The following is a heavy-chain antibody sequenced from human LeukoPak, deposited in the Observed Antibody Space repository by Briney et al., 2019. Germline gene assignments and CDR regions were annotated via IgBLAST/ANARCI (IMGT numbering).Heavy chain of an antibody. CDR2: IYTSGST. V-gene: IGHV4-4*07. Sequence: SETLSLTCTVSGGSISSYYWSWIRQPAGKGLEWIGRIYTSGSTNYNASLKSRVTMSVDTSKNQFSLKLSSVTAADAAVFYCARENSGSYREFDYWGQGTLVTVSS. J-gene: IGHJ4*02. CDR1: GGSISSYY. CDR3: ARENSGSYREFDY. D-gene: IGHD1-26*01.